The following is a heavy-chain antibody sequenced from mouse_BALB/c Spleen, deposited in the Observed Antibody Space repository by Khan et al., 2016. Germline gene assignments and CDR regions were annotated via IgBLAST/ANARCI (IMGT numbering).Heavy chain of an antibody. CDR3: ARRHYYGSSPYAMDY. V-gene: IGHV2-2*02. CDR1: GFSLTSYG. Sequence: VELVESGPGLVQPSQSLSITCTVSGFSLTSYGVHWVRQSPGKGLEWLGVIWSGGSTDYNSAFISRLSISKDNSQSQVFFKMNSLQTNDTAIYYCARRHYYGSSPYAMDYWGQGTSVTVSS. CDR2: IWSGGST. J-gene: IGHJ4*01. D-gene: IGHD1-1*01.